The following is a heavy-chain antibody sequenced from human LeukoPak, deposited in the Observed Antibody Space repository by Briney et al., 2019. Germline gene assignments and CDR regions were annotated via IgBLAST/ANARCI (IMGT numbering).Heavy chain of an antibody. D-gene: IGHD7-27*01. Sequence: ASVKVSCKASGGTFSSYAISWVRQAPGQGLEWMGWISAYNGNTNYAQKLQGRVTMTTDTSTSTAYMELGSLRSDDTAVYYCARIDWGLDAFDIWGQGTRVTVS. J-gene: IGHJ3*02. CDR1: GGTFSSYA. V-gene: IGHV1-18*01. CDR3: ARIDWGLDAFDI. CDR2: ISAYNGNT.